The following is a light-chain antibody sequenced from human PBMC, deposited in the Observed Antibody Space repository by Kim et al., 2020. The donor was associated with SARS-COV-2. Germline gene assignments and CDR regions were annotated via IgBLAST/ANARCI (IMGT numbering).Light chain of an antibody. CDR1: QSVRSN. V-gene: IGKV3-15*01. J-gene: IGKJ4*01. CDR2: GAS. Sequence: EMVMTQSPDTLSVSPGERATLSCRASQSVRSNLAWFQQKPGQVPRLLIYGASTRATGFPARFSGSGSGTEFTLTISSLQSEDVAVYYCQQYNDWPLTFGGGTKLEI. CDR3: QQYNDWPLT.